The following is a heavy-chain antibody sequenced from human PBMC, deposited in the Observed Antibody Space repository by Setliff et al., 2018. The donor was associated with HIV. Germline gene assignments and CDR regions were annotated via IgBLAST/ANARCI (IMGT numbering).Heavy chain of an antibody. J-gene: IGHJ4*02. Sequence: SVKVSCKASGGTFSSYYVYSWVRQAPGQGPEWMGGIIPFRGVGNYAQKFQGRGRITVDESTSTAYMELSSLRSDDTAVYYCATYHYYDSSAYYIDLYYLDYWGQGTLVTVSS. CDR1: GGTFSSYY. V-gene: IGHV1-69*10. CDR2: IIPFRGVG. CDR3: ATYHYYDSSAYYIDLYYLDY. D-gene: IGHD3-22*01.